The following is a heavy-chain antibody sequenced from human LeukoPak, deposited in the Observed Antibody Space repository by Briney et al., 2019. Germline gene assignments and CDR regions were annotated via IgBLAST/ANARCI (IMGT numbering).Heavy chain of an antibody. J-gene: IGHJ5*02. CDR1: GYFISSGYY. Sequence: SETLSLTCTVSGYFISSGYYWGWIRQPPGKGLEWIGSIYHSGRTYYNPSLKSRVTISVDTSKNQFSLKLSSVTAADTVVYYCAREGDSNSVGWFDPWGQGTLVTVSS. V-gene: IGHV4-38-2*02. CDR3: AREGDSNSVGWFDP. CDR2: IYHSGRT. D-gene: IGHD6-13*01.